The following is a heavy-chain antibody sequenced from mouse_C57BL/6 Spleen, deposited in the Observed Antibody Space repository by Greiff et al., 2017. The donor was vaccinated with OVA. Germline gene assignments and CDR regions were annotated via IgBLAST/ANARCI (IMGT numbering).Heavy chain of an antibody. D-gene: IGHD2-2*01. CDR1: GFTFSSYG. CDR3: ARQGLNYYAMDY. Sequence: EVNLVESGGDLVKPGGSLKLSCAASGFTFSSYGMSWVRQTPDKRLEWVATISSGGSYTYYPDSVKGRFTISRDNAKNTLYLQMSSLKSEDTAMYYCARQGLNYYAMDYWGQGTSVTVSS. V-gene: IGHV5-6*01. CDR2: ISSGGSYT. J-gene: IGHJ4*01.